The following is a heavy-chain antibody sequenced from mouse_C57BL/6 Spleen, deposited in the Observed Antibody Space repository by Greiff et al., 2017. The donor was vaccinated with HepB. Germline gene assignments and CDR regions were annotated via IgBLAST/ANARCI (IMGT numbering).Heavy chain of an antibody. CDR1: GFTFSDYG. D-gene: IGHD1-1*01. Sequence: EVMLVESGGGLVKPGGSLKLSCAASGFTFSDYGMHWVRQAPEKGLEWVAYISSGSSTIYYADTVKGRFTISRDNAKNTLFLQMTSLRSEDTAMYYCAREDYYGSRAFAYWGQGTLVTVSA. CDR2: ISSGSSTI. J-gene: IGHJ3*01. V-gene: IGHV5-17*01. CDR3: AREDYYGSRAFAY.